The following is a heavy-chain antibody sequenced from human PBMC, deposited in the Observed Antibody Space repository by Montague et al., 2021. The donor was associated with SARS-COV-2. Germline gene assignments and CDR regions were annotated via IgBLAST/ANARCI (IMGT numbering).Heavy chain of an antibody. D-gene: IGHD4-23*01. CDR3: ARWDPQTLTLIGLRGKSASDY. CDR1: GGSFSGYY. J-gene: IGHJ4*01. CDR2: INHSGTT. Sequence: SETLSLTCAVYGGSFSGYYWTWIRQSPGQGLEWITEINHSGTTNYNFNPSLRSRVTISVDTSKSQFSLKSSSVTAADTGVYYCARWDPQTLTLIGLRGKSASDYWGQGTLVTVSS. V-gene: IGHV4-34*01.